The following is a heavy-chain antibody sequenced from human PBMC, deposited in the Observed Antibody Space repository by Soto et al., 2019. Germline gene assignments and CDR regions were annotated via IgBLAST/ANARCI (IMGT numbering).Heavy chain of an antibody. J-gene: IGHJ4*02. Sequence: PGGSLTLSCGASGFAFRSYNMNWVRQAPGKGLEWVASISSGSSNIYYADSVNGRFTISRDNAKNSLYLQMDSLRAEDSAVYYCASTTVVAATFDFWGQGTLVTVSS. CDR1: GFAFRSYN. V-gene: IGHV3-21*01. CDR3: ASTTVVAATFDF. CDR2: ISSGSSNI. D-gene: IGHD2-15*01.